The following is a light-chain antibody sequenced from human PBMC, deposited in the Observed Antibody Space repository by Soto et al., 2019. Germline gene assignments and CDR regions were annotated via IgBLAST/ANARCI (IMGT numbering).Light chain of an antibody. J-gene: IGLJ3*02. CDR1: SSNIGTNP. V-gene: IGLV1-47*02. CDR2: NND. Sequence: QSVLTQPPSVSGTPGQRVTISCSGSSSNIGTNPVNWYQQLPGATPHLLIYNNDQRPSGVPDRFSGSKSGTSASLAISGLRSEDEADYYCAVWDDSLSGPVFGGGTKLTVL. CDR3: AVWDDSLSGPV.